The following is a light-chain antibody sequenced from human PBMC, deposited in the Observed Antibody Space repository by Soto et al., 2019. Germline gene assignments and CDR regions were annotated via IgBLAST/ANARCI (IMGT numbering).Light chain of an antibody. CDR3: SSFASTHTYV. CDR2: EVN. CDR1: SSDVAFYNH. J-gene: IGLJ1*01. V-gene: IGLV2-14*01. Sequence: QSALTQPASVSGSPGQSITISCTGTSSDVAFYNHVSWYQQHPGKAPKLLIYEVNNRPSGVSHRFSGSKSGNTASLTISGLQAEDEADYYCSSFASTHTYVFGTATKLTVL.